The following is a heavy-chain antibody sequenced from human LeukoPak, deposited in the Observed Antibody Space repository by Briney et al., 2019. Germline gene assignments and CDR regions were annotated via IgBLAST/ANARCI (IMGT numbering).Heavy chain of an antibody. V-gene: IGHV4-38-2*02. CDR3: ARDSGTTGGVKSAP. CDR1: GYSISSGYY. J-gene: IGHJ5*02. D-gene: IGHD3-16*01. CDR2: IYHGGST. Sequence: SETLSLTCTVSGYSISSGYYWGWIRQPPGEGLEWIGSIYHGGSTYYNPSLKSRVTMSVDTSKNQFSLKLSAVTAADTAVYYGARDSGTTGGVKSAPWGQGTLVTVSS.